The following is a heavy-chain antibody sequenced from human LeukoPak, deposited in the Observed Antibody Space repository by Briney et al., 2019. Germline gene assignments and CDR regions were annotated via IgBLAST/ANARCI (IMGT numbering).Heavy chain of an antibody. V-gene: IGHV4-4*02. Sequence: SGTLSLTCAVSGGSISSSNWWSWVRQPPGKGLEWIGEIYHSGSTNYNPSPKSRVTISVDKSKNQFSLKLSSVTAADTAVYYCARDRVAGSALFDYWGQGTLVTVSS. CDR3: ARDRVAGSALFDY. CDR2: IYHSGST. D-gene: IGHD3-3*02. CDR1: GGSISSSNW. J-gene: IGHJ4*02.